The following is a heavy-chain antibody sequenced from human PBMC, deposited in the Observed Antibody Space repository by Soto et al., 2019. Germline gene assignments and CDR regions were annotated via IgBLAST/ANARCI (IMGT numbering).Heavy chain of an antibody. V-gene: IGHV4-4*02. D-gene: IGHD6-13*01. Sequence: SETLSLTCAVSSGSISSSNWWSWVRQPPGKGLKWIGEIYHSGSTNYNPSLKSRVTISVDKSKNQFSLKLSSVTAADTAVYYCARVVGNSSSWRYYYYYYMDVWGKGTTVTVSS. CDR2: IYHSGST. CDR3: ARVVGNSSSWRYYYYYYMDV. J-gene: IGHJ6*03. CDR1: SGSISSSNW.